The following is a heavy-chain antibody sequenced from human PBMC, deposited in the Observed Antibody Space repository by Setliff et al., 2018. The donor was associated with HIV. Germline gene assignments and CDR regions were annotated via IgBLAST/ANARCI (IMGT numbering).Heavy chain of an antibody. CDR2: INAGNGNT. J-gene: IGHJ5*02. Sequence: ASVKVSCKASGYTFTSYAMHWVRQAPGQRLEWMGWINAGNGNTKYSQKFQSRVTITRDTSATTAFMELSSLTSEDTAVYYCARDGCDSNRCYVYNWFDPWGQGTLVTVSS. CDR1: GYTFTSYA. V-gene: IGHV1-3*01. CDR3: ARDGCDSNRCYVYNWFDP. D-gene: IGHD2-2*01.